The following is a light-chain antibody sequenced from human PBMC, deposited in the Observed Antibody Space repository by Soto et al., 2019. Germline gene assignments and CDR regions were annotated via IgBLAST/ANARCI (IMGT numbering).Light chain of an antibody. Sequence: IVLTQSPGTLSLSPRERATLSCWASQRVSSDYLGWYQQKPGQAPRLLIYVASSRATGIPDRFSGSGSGTDFTLTISSLEPEDFAVYYCQQYGSSPALFTFGPGTKVDIK. CDR2: VAS. J-gene: IGKJ3*01. V-gene: IGKV3-20*01. CDR1: QRVSSDY. CDR3: QQYGSSPALFT.